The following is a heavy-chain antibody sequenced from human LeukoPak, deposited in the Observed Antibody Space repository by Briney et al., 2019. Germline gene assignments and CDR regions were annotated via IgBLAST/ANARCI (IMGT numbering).Heavy chain of an antibody. J-gene: IGHJ4*02. CDR3: AKETALRGYSYSPLGEGAFDY. D-gene: IGHD5-18*01. V-gene: IGHV3-23*01. Sequence: PGGSLRLSCAASGFTFSSYAMSWVRQAPGKGLEWVSAISGSRGSTYYADSVKGRFTISRDNSKNTLYLQMNSLRAEDTAVYYCAKETALRGYSYSPLGEGAFDYWGQGTLVTVSS. CDR2: ISGSRGST. CDR1: GFTFSSYA.